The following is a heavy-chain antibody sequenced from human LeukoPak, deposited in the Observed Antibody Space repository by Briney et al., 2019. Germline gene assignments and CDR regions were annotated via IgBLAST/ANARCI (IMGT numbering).Heavy chain of an antibody. D-gene: IGHD6-13*01. Sequence: GESLQISCKGSGYSFTSYWIGWVRQMPGKGLEWMGIIYPGDSDTKYSPSFQGQVTISADKSISTAYLQWSSLKASDTAMYYCARQTTSSWYLNRAYMDVWGKGTTVTVSS. CDR1: GYSFTSYW. CDR2: IYPGDSDT. J-gene: IGHJ6*03. CDR3: ARQTTSSWYLNRAYMDV. V-gene: IGHV5-51*01.